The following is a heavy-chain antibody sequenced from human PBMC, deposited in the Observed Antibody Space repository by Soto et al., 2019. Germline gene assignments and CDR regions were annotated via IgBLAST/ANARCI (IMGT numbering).Heavy chain of an antibody. CDR2: IYPGDSDT. Sequence: GESLKISCKCSGYSFTSYWIGWVRQMPGKGLEWMGIIYPGDSDTRYSPSFQGQVTISADKSISTAYLQWSSLKASDTAMYYCARPREAGKKYYGVDVWGQGTTVTVSS. V-gene: IGHV5-51*01. CDR3: ARPREAGKKYYGVDV. J-gene: IGHJ6*02. D-gene: IGHD6-19*01. CDR1: GYSFTSYW.